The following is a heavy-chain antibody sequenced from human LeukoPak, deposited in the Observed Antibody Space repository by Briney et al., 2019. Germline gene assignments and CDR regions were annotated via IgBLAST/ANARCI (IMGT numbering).Heavy chain of an antibody. CDR1: GFSFSSYT. J-gene: IGHJ6*03. D-gene: IGHD4-11*01. Sequence: PGGSLRLSCAASGFSFSSYTMNWVRQAPGKGLEWVSSITSSSSYIYYADSVKGRFTISRDNAKNTLYLQMNSLRAEDTAVYYCATGYSNYLGDYYYYYMDVWGKGTTVTVSS. CDR2: ITSSSSYI. CDR3: ATGYSNYLGDYYYYYMDV. V-gene: IGHV3-21*01.